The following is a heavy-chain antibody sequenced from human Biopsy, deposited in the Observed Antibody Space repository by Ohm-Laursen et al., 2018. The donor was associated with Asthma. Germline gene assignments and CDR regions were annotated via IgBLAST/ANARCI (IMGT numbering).Heavy chain of an antibody. CDR1: GYTFIHYA. CDR2: VNTGNGDT. J-gene: IGHJ3*01. Sequence: ASVKVSCKASGYTFIHYAIHWVRQAPGQRLEWMGWVNTGNGDTKYSQKFQGRVTITRDTSASTAYMELRSLRSEDTATYYCARMYYDFLTGQVKDVFGVWGQGTMVTVSS. CDR3: ARMYYDFLTGQVKDVFGV. D-gene: IGHD3-9*01. V-gene: IGHV1-3*04.